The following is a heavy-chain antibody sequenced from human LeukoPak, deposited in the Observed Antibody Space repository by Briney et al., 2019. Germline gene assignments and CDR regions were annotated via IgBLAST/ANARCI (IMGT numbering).Heavy chain of an antibody. D-gene: IGHD3-22*01. V-gene: IGHV7-4-1*02. Sequence: ASVKVSCKASGYTFTSYAMNWVRQAPGQGLEWMGWINTNTGNPTYAQGFTGRFVFSLDTSVSTAYLQISSLKAEDTAVYYCARVAPLPRDYYDSSGYPSPAFDIWGQGTMVTVSS. J-gene: IGHJ3*02. CDR1: GYTFTSYA. CDR3: ARVAPLPRDYYDSSGYPSPAFDI. CDR2: INTNTGNP.